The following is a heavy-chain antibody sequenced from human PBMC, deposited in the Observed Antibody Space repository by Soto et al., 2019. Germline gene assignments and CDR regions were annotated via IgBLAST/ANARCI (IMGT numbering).Heavy chain of an antibody. D-gene: IGHD3-22*01. Sequence: ASVKVSCKSSGYTFTSYGISWVRQAPGQGLEWMGWISAYNGNTNYAQKLQGRVTMTTDTSTSTAYMELRSLRSDDTAVYYCARADSSGYYYDYYGMDVWGQGTTVTVSS. CDR2: ISAYNGNT. J-gene: IGHJ6*02. CDR3: ARADSSGYYYDYYGMDV. V-gene: IGHV1-18*01. CDR1: GYTFTSYG.